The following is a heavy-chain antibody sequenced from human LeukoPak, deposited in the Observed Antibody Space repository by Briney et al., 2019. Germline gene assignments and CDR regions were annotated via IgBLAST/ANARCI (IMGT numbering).Heavy chain of an antibody. J-gene: IGHJ3*01. CDR1: GFTFRLFG. V-gene: IGHV3-30*18. CDR3: AKGLSPQWLYYPFDV. CDR2: ISYDGTDK. D-gene: IGHD6-19*01. Sequence: GRSLRLSCAASGFTFRLFGMCWGRQAPGRGLAWVALISYDGTDKYYADSVRGRFTISRDFSKDTLYLQMSSLRPEDTGVYYCAKGLSPQWLYYPFDVCGQGTMVTVSS.